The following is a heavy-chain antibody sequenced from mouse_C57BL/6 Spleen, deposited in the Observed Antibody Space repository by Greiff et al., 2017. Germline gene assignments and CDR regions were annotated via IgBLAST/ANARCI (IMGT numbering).Heavy chain of an antibody. V-gene: IGHV1-81*01. Sequence: VQLQQSGAELARPGASVKLSCKASGYTFTSYGISWVKQRTGQGLEWIGEIYPRSGNTYYNEKFKGKATLTAEKSSSTAYMELRSLTSEDSAVYFCARGVYYGSSYRYFDVWGTGTTVTVSS. J-gene: IGHJ1*03. CDR1: GYTFTSYG. CDR2: IYPRSGNT. CDR3: ARGVYYGSSYRYFDV. D-gene: IGHD1-1*01.